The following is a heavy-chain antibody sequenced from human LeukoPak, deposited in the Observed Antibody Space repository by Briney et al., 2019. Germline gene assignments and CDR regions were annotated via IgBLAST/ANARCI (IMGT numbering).Heavy chain of an antibody. Sequence: ASVKVSCKASGYTFTGYYMHWVRQAPGQGLEWMGWINPNSGGTNYAQKFQGRVTMTRDTSISTAYMELSGLRSDDTAVYYCARVPKRITMVRGVPYNWFDPWGQGTLVTVSS. V-gene: IGHV1-2*02. D-gene: IGHD3-10*01. CDR3: ARVPKRITMVRGVPYNWFDP. CDR1: GYTFTGYY. J-gene: IGHJ5*02. CDR2: INPNSGGT.